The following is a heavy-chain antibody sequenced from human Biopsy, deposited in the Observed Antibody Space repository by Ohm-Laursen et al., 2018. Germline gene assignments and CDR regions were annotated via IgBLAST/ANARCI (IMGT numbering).Heavy chain of an antibody. V-gene: IGHV1-18*01. CDR2: IGTYNGNT. J-gene: IGHJ4*02. D-gene: IGHD1-1*01. CDR3: AADINVWNVNY. Sequence: SSVKVSCKASGYTFSSYGINWVRQAPGQGLEWLGWIGTYNGNTNYAQNLQGRVTMTTDTSTSTAYMELRSLRSDDTAVYYCAADINVWNVNYWGQGTQVTVSS. CDR1: GYTFSSYG.